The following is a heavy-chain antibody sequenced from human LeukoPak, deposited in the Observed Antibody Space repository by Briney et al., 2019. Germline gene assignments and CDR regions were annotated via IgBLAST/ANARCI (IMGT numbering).Heavy chain of an antibody. CDR2: INPNSGGT. CDR3: ARDITDCSGGSCSNYFDY. J-gene: IGHJ4*02. V-gene: IGHV1-2*02. CDR1: GYTFTGYY. D-gene: IGHD2-15*01. Sequence: ASVKVSCKASGYTFTGYYTHWVRQAPGQGLEWMGWINPNSGGTNYAQKFQGRVTMTRDTPISTAYMELSRLRSDDTAVYYCARDITDCSGGSCSNYFDYWGQGTLVTVSS.